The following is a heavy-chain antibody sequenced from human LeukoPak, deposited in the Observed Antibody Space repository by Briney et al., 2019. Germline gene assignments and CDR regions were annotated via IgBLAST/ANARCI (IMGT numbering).Heavy chain of an antibody. V-gene: IGHV3-21*01. CDR2: ISSSSSYI. CDR1: GFTFSSYS. J-gene: IGHJ5*02. CDR3: ARANLGATSRNWFDP. D-gene: IGHD1-26*01. Sequence: GGSLRLSCAASGFTFSSYSMNWVRLAPGKGLEWVSSISSSSSYIYYADSVKGRFTISRDNAKNSLYLQMNSLRAEDTAVYYCARANLGATSRNWFDPWGQGTLVTVSS.